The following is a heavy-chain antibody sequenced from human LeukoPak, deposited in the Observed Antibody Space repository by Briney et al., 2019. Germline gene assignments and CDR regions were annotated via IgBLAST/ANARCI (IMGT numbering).Heavy chain of an antibody. J-gene: IGHJ4*02. D-gene: IGHD2-21*02. CDR2: INHSGST. CDR1: GGSFCGYY. CDR3: ARDRVTHFDF. Sequence: SETLSLTCAVYGGSFCGYYWSWIRKPPGKGMEWIGEINHSGSTNYIPSLKSRVTISVDTSKNQFSLKLSSVTAADTAVYYCARDRVTHFDFWGQGTLVTVSS. V-gene: IGHV4-34*01.